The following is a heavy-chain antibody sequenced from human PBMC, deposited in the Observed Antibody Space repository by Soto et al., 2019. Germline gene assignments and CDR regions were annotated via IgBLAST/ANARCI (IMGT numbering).Heavy chain of an antibody. CDR2: IYYSGST. D-gene: IGHD3-9*01. Sequence: QVQLQESGPGLVKPSQTLSLTCTVSGGSISSGGYYWSWIRQHPGKGLEWIGYIYYSGSTYYNPSPNSRVTISVDTSKNQCSLQLSSVTAADTAVYYCARMGILTGYPHGMDVWGQGTTVTVSS. J-gene: IGHJ6*02. V-gene: IGHV4-31*03. CDR1: GGSISSGGYY. CDR3: ARMGILTGYPHGMDV.